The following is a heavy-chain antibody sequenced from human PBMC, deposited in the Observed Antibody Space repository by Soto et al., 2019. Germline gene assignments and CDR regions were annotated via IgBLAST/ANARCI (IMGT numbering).Heavy chain of an antibody. J-gene: IGHJ4*02. D-gene: IGHD6-19*01. V-gene: IGHV4-30-4*01. Sequence: LSLTCTVSGGSISSGDYYWSWIRQPPEKGLEWIGYIYYSGSTYYNPSLKSRVTISVDTSKNQFSLKLSSVTAADTAVYYCARVAAGGGAVAGNFDYWGQGTLVTVSS. CDR2: IYYSGST. CDR1: GGSISSGDYY. CDR3: ARVAAGGGAVAGNFDY.